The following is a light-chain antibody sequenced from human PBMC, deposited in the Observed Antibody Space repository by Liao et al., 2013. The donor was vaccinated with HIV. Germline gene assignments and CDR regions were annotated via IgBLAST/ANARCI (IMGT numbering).Light chain of an antibody. J-gene: IGLJ3*02. V-gene: IGLV3-1*01. CDR3: QAWDSFTV. CDR1: RLGEKY. CDR2: QDS. Sequence: SYEVSQPTAVSVSPGQTAAISCSGDRLGEKYVSWYQQKPGQSPVLVIYQDSKRPSGIPERFSGSNSGNTATLTISGTQAMDEADYYCQAWDSFTVFGGGTKLTVL.